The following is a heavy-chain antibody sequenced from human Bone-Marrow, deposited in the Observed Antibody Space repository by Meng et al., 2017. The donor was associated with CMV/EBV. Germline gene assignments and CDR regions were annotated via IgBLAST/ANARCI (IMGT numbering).Heavy chain of an antibody. CDR3: ATNLLTIFGVVIDAAYYYYGMDV. Sequence: ASVKVSCKASGYTFTGYYMHWVRQAPGQGLEWMGWINPNSGGTNYAQKFQGRVTMTRDTSISTAYMELSRLRSEDTAVYYCATNLLTIFGVVIDAAYYYYGMDVWGQGTTVTVSS. D-gene: IGHD3-3*01. CDR1: GYTFTGYY. J-gene: IGHJ6*02. CDR2: INPNSGGT. V-gene: IGHV1-2*02.